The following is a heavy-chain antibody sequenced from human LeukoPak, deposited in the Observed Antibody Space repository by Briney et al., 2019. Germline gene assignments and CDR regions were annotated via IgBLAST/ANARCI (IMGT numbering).Heavy chain of an antibody. J-gene: IGHJ4*02. CDR2: IWYDGSNK. Sequence: PGGSLRLSCAASGFTFSSYGMHWVRQAPGKGLEWVAFIWYDGSNKYYADSVKGRFTISRDNSKNTLYLQMNSLRAEDTAVYYCAKDYSSGWYGPFDYWGQGTLVTVSS. V-gene: IGHV3-30*02. D-gene: IGHD6-19*01. CDR1: GFTFSSYG. CDR3: AKDYSSGWYGPFDY.